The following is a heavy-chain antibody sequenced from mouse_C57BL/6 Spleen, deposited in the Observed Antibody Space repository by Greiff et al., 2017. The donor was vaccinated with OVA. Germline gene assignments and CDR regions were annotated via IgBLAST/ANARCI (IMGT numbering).Heavy chain of an antibody. V-gene: IGHV5-17*01. CDR2: ISSGSSTI. CDR3: ERVNWDVDYYAMDY. D-gene: IGHD4-1*02. CDR1: GFTFSDYG. Sequence: EVKLMESGGGLVKPGGSLKLSCAASGFTFSDYGMHWVRQAPEKGLEWVAYISSGSSTIYYADTVKGRFTISRDNAKNTLFLQMTSLRSEDTAMYYCERVNWDVDYYAMDYWGQGTAVTVSS. J-gene: IGHJ4*01.